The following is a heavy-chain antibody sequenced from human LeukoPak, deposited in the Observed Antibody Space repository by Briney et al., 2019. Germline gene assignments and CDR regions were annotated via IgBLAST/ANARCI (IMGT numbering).Heavy chain of an antibody. CDR2: IKQDGSEK. CDR1: GFTFSSYW. V-gene: IGHV3-7*01. D-gene: IGHD3-22*01. J-gene: IGHJ4*02. CDR3: ARDDSSGYHDY. Sequence: GGSLRLSCAASGFTFSSYWMSWVRQAPGKGLEWVANIKQDGSEKYYVDSVKGSFTISRDNAKNSLYLQMNSLRAEDTAVYYCARDDSSGYHDYWGQGTLVTVSS.